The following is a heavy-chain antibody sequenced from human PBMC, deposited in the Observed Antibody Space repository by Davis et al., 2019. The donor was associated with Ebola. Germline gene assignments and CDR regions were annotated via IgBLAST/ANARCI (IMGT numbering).Heavy chain of an antibody. V-gene: IGHV4-61*01. Sequence: GSLRLSCTVSGGSVSSNNYFWTWMRQPPGKGLEWIGSIYYTGRRNTNYNPSLKSRVTISLDTSKNQFSLKLRSVTAADTAVYYCTRLTTDSSGWYFYGMDVWGKGTTVTVSS. J-gene: IGHJ6*04. D-gene: IGHD6-19*01. CDR2: IYYTGRRNT. CDR1: GGSVSSNNYF. CDR3: TRLTTDSSGWYFYGMDV.